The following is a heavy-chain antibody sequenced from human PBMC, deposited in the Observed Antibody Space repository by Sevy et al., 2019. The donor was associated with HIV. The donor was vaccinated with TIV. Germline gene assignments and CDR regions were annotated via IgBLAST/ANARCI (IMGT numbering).Heavy chain of an antibody. CDR2: IWYGGSNK. D-gene: IGHD2-8*01. J-gene: IGHJ4*02. CDR1: GFTFSSYG. CDR3: AREMDANFVFDY. Sequence: GGSLRLSCAASGFTFSSYGMHWVRQAPGKGLEGVAVIWYGGSNKYYADSGKGRFPISGDNSRNTLYLQMNSLRAEETAVYYCAREMDANFVFDYWGQGTLVTVSS. V-gene: IGHV3-33*01.